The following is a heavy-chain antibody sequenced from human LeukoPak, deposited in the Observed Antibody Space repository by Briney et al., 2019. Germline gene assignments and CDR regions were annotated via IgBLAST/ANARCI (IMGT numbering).Heavy chain of an antibody. CDR1: GFTFSSYA. V-gene: IGHV3-23*01. CDR3: ARTTVMIDLDY. CDR2: ISGSGGRT. D-gene: IGHD3-22*01. J-gene: IGHJ4*02. Sequence: GGSLRLSCAASGFTFSSYAMTWVRQAPGKGLEWVSAISGSGGRTHYADSVKGRFTISRDNSKNTLYLQMNSLRAEDTAVYYCARTTVMIDLDYWGQGTLVTVSS.